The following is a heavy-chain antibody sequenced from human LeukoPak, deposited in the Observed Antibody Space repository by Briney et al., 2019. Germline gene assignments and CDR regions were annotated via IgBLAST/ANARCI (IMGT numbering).Heavy chain of an antibody. V-gene: IGHV3-15*01. CDR3: TTELGYCSSTSCPIKRGYFDY. CDR1: GFTFINAW. J-gene: IGHJ4*02. D-gene: IGHD2-2*03. Sequence: PGGSLRLSCAASGFTFINAWMSWVRQAPGKGLEWVGRIKSKTDGGTTDYAAPVKGRFTISRDDSKNTLYLQMNSLKTEDTAVYYCTTELGYCSSTSCPIKRGYFDYWGQGTLVTVSS. CDR2: IKSKTDGGTT.